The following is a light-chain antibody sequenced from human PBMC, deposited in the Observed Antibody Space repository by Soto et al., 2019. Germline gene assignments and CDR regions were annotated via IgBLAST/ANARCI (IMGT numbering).Light chain of an antibody. CDR2: EVS. CDR3: CSYAGSSTSHVV. J-gene: IGLJ2*01. V-gene: IGLV2-23*02. Sequence: QSALTQPASVSGSPGQSITISCTGTSSDVGSYNLVSWYQQHPGKAPKLMIYEVSKRPSGVSNRFSGSKSGNTASLTISGLQAEDDADYYCCSYAGSSTSHVVFGGGTKVTVL. CDR1: SSDVGSYNL.